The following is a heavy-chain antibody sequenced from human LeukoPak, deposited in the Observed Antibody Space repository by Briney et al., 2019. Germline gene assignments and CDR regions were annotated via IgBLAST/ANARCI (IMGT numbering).Heavy chain of an antibody. CDR2: ITTILGIA. Sequence: GASVKVSCKAAGYTFTGYYMHRLRQAPGQGLEWMGRITTILGIANYAQKFQGRVTITADKSTSTAYMELSSLRSEDTAVYYCARREGGLQRDYYYYGMDVWGQGTTVTVSS. D-gene: IGHD1-1*01. V-gene: IGHV1-69*02. CDR1: GYTFTGYY. CDR3: ARREGGLQRDYYYYGMDV. J-gene: IGHJ6*02.